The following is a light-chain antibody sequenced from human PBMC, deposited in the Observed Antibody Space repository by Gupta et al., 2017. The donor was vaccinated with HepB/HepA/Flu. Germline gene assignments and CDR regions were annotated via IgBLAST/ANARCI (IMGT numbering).Light chain of an antibody. Sequence: DIQLTQSPSSLSASVGDRISITCQASQDIADYLNWYQQKPGKAPKLLIYDASNVDTGVPSRFSGSGNGTDFTFTSSSRQHEDSGTYYWQQDDNLSLFGQGTXVEIK. CDR3: QQDDNLSL. J-gene: IGKJ2*01. CDR1: QDIADY. CDR2: DAS. V-gene: IGKV1-33*01.